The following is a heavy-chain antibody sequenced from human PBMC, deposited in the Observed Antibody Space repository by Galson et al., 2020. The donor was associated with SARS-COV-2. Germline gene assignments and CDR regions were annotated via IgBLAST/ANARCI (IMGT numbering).Heavy chain of an antibody. V-gene: IGHV5-51*01. Sequence: GESLKISCKGSGYTFTNYWIAWVRQMPGKGLEWTGIISPGDSDTTYSPSFQGQVTISADKSISTAYLQWSSLKASDTAMYDCARLPPLDSYNGFDPWGQGTLVTVSS. CDR2: ISPGDSDT. D-gene: IGHD3-9*01. CDR1: GYTFTNYW. J-gene: IGHJ5*02. CDR3: ARLPPLDSYNGFDP.